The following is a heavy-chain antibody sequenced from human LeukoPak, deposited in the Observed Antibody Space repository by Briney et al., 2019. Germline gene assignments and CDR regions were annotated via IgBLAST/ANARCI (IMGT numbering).Heavy chain of an antibody. D-gene: IGHD2-15*01. CDR2: SGDSDGST. Sequence: GGSLRLSCAASGFTFSGSGMSWVRQAPRKGLEWISSSGDSDGSTYYADSLEGRFTISRDNSKNTLYLQMNNLRAEDTAVYYCAKGGCRGTCNPLAYWGQGALVTVSP. CDR1: GFTFSGSG. V-gene: IGHV3-23*01. J-gene: IGHJ4*02. CDR3: AKGGCRGTCNPLAY.